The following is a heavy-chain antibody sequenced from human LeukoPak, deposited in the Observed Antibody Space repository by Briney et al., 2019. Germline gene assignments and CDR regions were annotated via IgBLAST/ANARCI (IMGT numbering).Heavy chain of an antibody. D-gene: IGHD3-10*01. CDR3: ASRPADTTWYGVFDY. CDR1: GVSINSHY. CDR2: IFNTGNT. J-gene: IGHJ4*02. Sequence: SETLSLTCSVSGVSINSHYWSWLRQPPGKRLEWLGYIFNTGNTNYNPSLASRVTMSVDTSRAQFFLRLSPVTAADTAIYYCASRPADTTWYGVFDYWSQGTLVTVSS. V-gene: IGHV4-59*11.